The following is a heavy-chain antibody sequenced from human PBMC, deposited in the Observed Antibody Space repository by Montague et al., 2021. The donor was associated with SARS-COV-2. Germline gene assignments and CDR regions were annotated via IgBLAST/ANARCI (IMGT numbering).Heavy chain of an antibody. V-gene: IGHV6-1*01. CDR1: GDSVSTHRPT. CDR2: THHKSKWYN. J-gene: IGHJ4*02. D-gene: IGHD3-16*01. CDR3: ARVRMDGGSDY. Sequence: CAISGDSVSTHRPTSDWLTHSPSWGFEWLGRTHHKSKWYNDYAVSVKSRIIINPDTSKNQFSLQLNSVTPEDTAVYYCARVRMDGGSDYWGQGTLVTVSS.